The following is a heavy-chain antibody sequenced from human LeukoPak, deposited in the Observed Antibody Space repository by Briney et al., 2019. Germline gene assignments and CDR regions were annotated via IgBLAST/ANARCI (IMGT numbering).Heavy chain of an antibody. V-gene: IGHV4-30-4*01. D-gene: IGHD3-10*01. CDR2: IYYSGCT. Sequence: SETLSLTCTVSGGSISSGDYYWRWLRQPPGKGLEWIGYIYYSGCTSYNPSLQARLTISVDTSKHQFSLKLSSVTAADTAVYYCARGGYYGSGSYIYYYYGMDVWGQGTTVTVSS. CDR3: ARGGYYGSGSYIYYYYGMDV. J-gene: IGHJ6*02. CDR1: GGSISSGDYY.